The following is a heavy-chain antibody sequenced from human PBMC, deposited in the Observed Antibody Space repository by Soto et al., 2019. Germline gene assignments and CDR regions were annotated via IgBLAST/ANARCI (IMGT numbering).Heavy chain of an antibody. CDR2: IYYSGST. D-gene: IGHD3-10*01. J-gene: IGHJ3*02. Sequence: SETLSLTCTVSGGSISSGGYYWSWIRQHPGKGLEWIGYIYYSGSTYYNPSLKSRVTISVDTSKNQFSLKLSSVTAADTAVYYCASKFGELLADAFEIWGQGTTVTVSS. CDR3: ASKFGELLADAFEI. V-gene: IGHV4-31*03. CDR1: GGSISSGGYY.